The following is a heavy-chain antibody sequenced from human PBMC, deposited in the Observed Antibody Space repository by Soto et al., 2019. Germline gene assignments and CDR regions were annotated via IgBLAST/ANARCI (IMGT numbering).Heavy chain of an antibody. Sequence: GGSLRLSCAPSGFTFSSYGMHWVRQAPGKGLEWVAVIWYDGSNKYYADSVKGRFTISRDNSKNTLYLQMNSLRAEDTAVYYCAREWGRRATSRANWFERRRQGTLVRVSS. D-gene: IGHD7-27*01. CDR1: GFTFSSYG. CDR2: IWYDGSNK. J-gene: IGHJ5*02. CDR3: AREWGRRATSRANWFER. V-gene: IGHV3-33*01.